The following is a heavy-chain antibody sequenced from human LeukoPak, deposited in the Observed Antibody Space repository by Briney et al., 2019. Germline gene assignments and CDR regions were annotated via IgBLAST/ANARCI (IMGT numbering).Heavy chain of an antibody. CDR1: GFTFSSYG. J-gene: IGHJ6*03. V-gene: IGHV3-30*18. CDR3: AKMGQQWLVPYYYYYMDV. D-gene: IGHD6-19*01. CDR2: IPYDGSNK. Sequence: TGGSLRLSCAASGFTFSSYGMHWVRQAPGKGLEWVAVIPYDGSNKYYADSVKGRFTISRDNSKNTLYLQMNSLRAEDTAVYYCAKMGQQWLVPYYYYYMDVWGKGTTVTVSS.